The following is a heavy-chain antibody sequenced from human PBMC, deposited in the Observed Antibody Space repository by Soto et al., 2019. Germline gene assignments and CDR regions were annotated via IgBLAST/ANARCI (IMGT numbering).Heavy chain of an antibody. CDR3: ASREEARPF. Sequence: SETLSLTCAVSGGSINTDSWWTGVRQPPGKGLEWIGEIHRSRGTNYNSSLKSRVTISIDRSTNHFSLRLYSVTAADTAVYYGASREEARPFWGQGTLVTVSS. D-gene: IGHD6-6*01. J-gene: IGHJ4*02. CDR1: GGSINTDSW. V-gene: IGHV4-4*02. CDR2: IHRSRGT.